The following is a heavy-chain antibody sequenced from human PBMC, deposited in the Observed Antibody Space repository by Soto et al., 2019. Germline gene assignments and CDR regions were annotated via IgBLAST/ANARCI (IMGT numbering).Heavy chain of an antibody. CDR1: GFTFISYA. Sequence: WGSLRLSCAASGFTFISYAMSWARHSPFKWREWVSAISGSGGSTYYADSVKGRFTISRDNSKNTLYLQMNSLRAEDTAVYYCAKDPTRITIFGVVIQAPYGMDVWGQGTTVTVSS. D-gene: IGHD3-3*01. V-gene: IGHV3-23*01. CDR2: ISGSGGST. CDR3: AKDPTRITIFGVVIQAPYGMDV. J-gene: IGHJ6*02.